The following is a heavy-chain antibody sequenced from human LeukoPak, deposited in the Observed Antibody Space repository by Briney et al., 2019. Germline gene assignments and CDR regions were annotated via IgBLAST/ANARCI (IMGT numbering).Heavy chain of an antibody. Sequence: PSETLSLTCTVSGDSISRYYWSWIRRPPGKGLQWIGYIYYSGSTNYNPSLQSRVTISVDTSKNQFSLKLSSVTAADTAVYYCARERCSSCCFDYWGQGTLVTVSS. J-gene: IGHJ4*02. D-gene: IGHD6-13*01. CDR2: IYYSGST. V-gene: IGHV4-59*01. CDR3: ARERCSSCCFDY. CDR1: GDSISRYY.